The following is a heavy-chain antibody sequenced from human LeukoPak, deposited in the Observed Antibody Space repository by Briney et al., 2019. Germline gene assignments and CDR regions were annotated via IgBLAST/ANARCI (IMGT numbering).Heavy chain of an antibody. D-gene: IGHD2-8*01. CDR2: INPNSGGT. J-gene: IGHJ4*02. CDR1: GYTFTGYY. CDR3: ARDEGGGLIKKAFDY. Sequence: GASVKVSCKASGYTFTGYYMHWVRQAPGQGLEWMGRINPNSGGTNYAQKFQGGLTLTSDTSISTAYMELSRLRSDDTAVYYCARDEGGGLIKKAFDYWGQGTLVTVSS. V-gene: IGHV1-2*06.